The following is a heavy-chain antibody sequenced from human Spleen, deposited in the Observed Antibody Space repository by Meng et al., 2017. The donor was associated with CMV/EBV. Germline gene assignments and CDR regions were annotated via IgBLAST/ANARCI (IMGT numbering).Heavy chain of an antibody. J-gene: IGHJ4*02. CDR2: LRYDGNNK. CDR3: AKDNWNYRSYFDY. D-gene: IGHD1-7*01. CDR1: GFTFSNYG. V-gene: IGHV3-30*02. Sequence: LSLTCAASGFTFSNYGMHWVRQAPGKGLEWVAFLRYDGNNKYYTDSVKGRFTISRDNSKNTLYLQMNSLRAEETAVYYCAKDNWNYRSYFDYWGQGTLVTVSS.